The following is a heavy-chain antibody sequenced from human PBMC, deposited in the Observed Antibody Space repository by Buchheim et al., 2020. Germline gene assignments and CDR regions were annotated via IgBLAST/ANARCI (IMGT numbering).Heavy chain of an antibody. J-gene: IGHJ5*02. V-gene: IGHV3-49*04. CDR1: GFTFGDYA. CDR3: ARVSLIDP. CDR2: IRSKAYGGTT. Sequence: EVQLVESGGGLVQPGRSLRLSCTASGFTFGDYAMSWVRQAPGKGLEWVGFIRSKAYGGTTEYAASVKGRFTISRDDSKSIAYLQMNSLKTEDTAVYFCARVSLIDPWGQGTL.